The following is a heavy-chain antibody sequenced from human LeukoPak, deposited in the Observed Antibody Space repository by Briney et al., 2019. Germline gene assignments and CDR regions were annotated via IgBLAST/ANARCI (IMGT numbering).Heavy chain of an antibody. CDR3: ASPHQRWTGYSHACLDY. V-gene: IGHV1-46*01. CDR1: GYTFTSYY. CDR2: INPSGGST. J-gene: IGHJ4*02. Sequence: ASVKVSCKASGYTFTSYYMHWVRQAPGQGLEWMGIINPSGGSTSYAQKFQGRVTMTRDTSTSTVYMELSSLRSEDTAVYYCASPHQRWTGYSHACLDYWGQGTLVTVSS. D-gene: IGHD3/OR15-3a*01.